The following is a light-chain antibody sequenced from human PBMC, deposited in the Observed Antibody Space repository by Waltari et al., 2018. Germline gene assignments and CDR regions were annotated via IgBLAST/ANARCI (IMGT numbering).Light chain of an antibody. CDR3: QSFDNMLSGGVV. J-gene: IGLJ2*01. V-gene: IGLV1-40*01. Sequence: QSVLTQPPSVSGTPGQRVTISCSGSTSNIGAGPDVHWYQPLPGTAPKLPIYGNNNRPSGVPDRFSGSKSGTSASLAITGLQADDEADYFCQSFDNMLSGGVVFGGGTKLAVL. CDR2: GNN. CDR1: TSNIGAGPD.